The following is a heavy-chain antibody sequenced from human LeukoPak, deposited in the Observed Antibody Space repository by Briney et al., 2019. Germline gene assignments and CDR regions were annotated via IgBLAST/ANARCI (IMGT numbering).Heavy chain of an antibody. CDR2: IYYSGST. CDR1: GGSISSGGYY. J-gene: IGHJ3*02. D-gene: IGHD3-16*02. CDR3: ARDTSTYYDYVWGSYRPPPPDDAFDI. V-gene: IGHV4-31*03. Sequence: SETLSLTCTVSGGSISSGGYYWSWIRQHPGKGLEWIGYIYYSGSTYYNPSLKSRVTISVDTSKNQFSLKLSSVTAADTAVYYCARDTSTYYDYVWGSYRPPPPDDAFDIWGQGTMVTVSS.